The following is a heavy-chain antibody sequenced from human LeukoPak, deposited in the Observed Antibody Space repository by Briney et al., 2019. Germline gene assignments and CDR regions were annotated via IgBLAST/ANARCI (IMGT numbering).Heavy chain of an antibody. D-gene: IGHD3-16*01. V-gene: IGHV3-7*01. CDR1: GFTFTSYA. J-gene: IGHJ4*02. CDR2: IKQDGSEK. Sequence: PGGSLRLSCAASGFTFTSYAMSWVRQAPGKGLEWVANIKQDGSEKYYVDSVKGRFTISRDNAKNSLYLQMNSLRAEDTAVYYCARDSPSYYDYPFDYWGQGTLVTVSS. CDR3: ARDSPSYYDYPFDY.